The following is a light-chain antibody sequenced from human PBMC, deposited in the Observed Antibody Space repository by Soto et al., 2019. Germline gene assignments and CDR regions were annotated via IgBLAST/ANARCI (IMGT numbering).Light chain of an antibody. CDR1: QSLLYGDGKTY. J-gene: IGKJ5*01. Sequence: DVVLTQTPLALSVTPGQPASMSCNSSQSLLYGDGKTYLYWYLQRPGQPPHLLIYDAFNRFSGVPDRFSGSGSGTDFTLKISRVEAEDVGVYYCMQRTHVPITFGQGTRLEIK. V-gene: IGKV2D-29*01. CDR2: DAF. CDR3: MQRTHVPIT.